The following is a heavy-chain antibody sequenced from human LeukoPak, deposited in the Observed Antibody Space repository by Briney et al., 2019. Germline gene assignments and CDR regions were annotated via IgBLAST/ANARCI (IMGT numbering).Heavy chain of an antibody. J-gene: IGHJ3*02. CDR1: GFTFSNYA. V-gene: IGHV3-23*01. CDR2: INNSGGNT. D-gene: IGHD6-13*01. CDR3: AKYMYSSNWYCPFDI. Sequence: GGSLRLSCAASGFTFSNYAMTWVRQAPGEGLEWVSTINNSGGNTYYAVSVKGRFTISRDNSENTLYLQISTLRAEDTAVYYCAKYMYSSNWYCPFDIWGQGTMVTVSS.